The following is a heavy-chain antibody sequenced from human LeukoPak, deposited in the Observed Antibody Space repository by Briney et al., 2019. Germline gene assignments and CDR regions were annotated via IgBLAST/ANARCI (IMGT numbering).Heavy chain of an antibody. V-gene: IGHV3-7*01. J-gene: IGHJ4*02. Sequence: GGSLRLSCAASGFTFSSYWMSWVRQAPGKGLEWVANIKQDGSEKYYVDSVKGRFTISRDNAKNSLYLQMNSLRAEDTAVYYLSKTKVPNYYLGQGTLVTVSS. D-gene: IGHD1/OR15-1a*01. CDR1: GFTFSSYW. CDR3: SKTKVPNYY. CDR2: IKQDGSEK.